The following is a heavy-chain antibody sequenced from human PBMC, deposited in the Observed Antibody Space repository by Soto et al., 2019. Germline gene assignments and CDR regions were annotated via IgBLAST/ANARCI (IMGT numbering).Heavy chain of an antibody. CDR1: GGTFSSYT. CDR2: IIPILGIA. J-gene: IGHJ3*02. CDR3: AREAHIVVVGAFDI. D-gene: IGHD2-15*01. V-gene: IGHV1-69*04. Sequence: SVKVSCKASGGTFSSYTISWVRQAPGQGLEWMGRIIPILGIANYAQKFQGRVTITADKSTSTAYMELSSLRSEDTAVYYCAREAHIVVVGAFDIWGRGTMVTVSS.